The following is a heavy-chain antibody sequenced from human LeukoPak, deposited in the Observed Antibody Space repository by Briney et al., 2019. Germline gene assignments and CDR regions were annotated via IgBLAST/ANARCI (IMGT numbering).Heavy chain of an antibody. CDR2: IYYSGST. V-gene: IGHV4-30-4*01. J-gene: IGHJ4*02. CDR3: ARDLPALVPVY. CDR1: GGSLSSGDYY. D-gene: IGHD5-18*01. Sequence: PSQTLSLTCTVSGGSLSSGDYYWRWLRQPPGTGLEWLGYIYYSGSTYYNPTRKSRVTISVDTSNNQFSLKLSSVTAADTAVYYCARDLPALVPVYWGQGTLVTVSS.